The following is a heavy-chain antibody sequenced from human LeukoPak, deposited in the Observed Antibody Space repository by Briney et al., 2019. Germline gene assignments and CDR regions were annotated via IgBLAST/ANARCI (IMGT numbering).Heavy chain of an antibody. D-gene: IGHD6-13*01. Sequence: PSETLSLTCAVYGGSFNGYYWSWIRQPPGKGLEWIGEINHSRSTNYNPSLKSRVTISVDTSKNQFSLKLSSVTAADTAVYYCARHKRAASDYWGQGTLVTVSS. V-gene: IGHV4-34*01. CDR2: INHSRST. CDR1: GGSFNGYY. J-gene: IGHJ4*02. CDR3: ARHKRAASDY.